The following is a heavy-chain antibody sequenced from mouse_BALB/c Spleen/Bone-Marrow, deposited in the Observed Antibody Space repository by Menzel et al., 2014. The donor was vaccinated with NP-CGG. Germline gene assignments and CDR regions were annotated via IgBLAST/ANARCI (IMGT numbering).Heavy chain of an antibody. CDR1: GFTFSSYA. J-gene: IGHJ2*01. V-gene: IGHV5-6-5*01. CDR2: ISSGGST. Sequence: EVMLVESGGGLVKPGGSLKLSCAASGFTFSSYAMSWVRQTPEERLEWVASISSGGSTYYPDSVKGRFTISRDNARNILYLQMSSLRSEDTAMYYCASGGFRGLDYWGQGTTLTVSS. CDR3: ASGGFRGLDY.